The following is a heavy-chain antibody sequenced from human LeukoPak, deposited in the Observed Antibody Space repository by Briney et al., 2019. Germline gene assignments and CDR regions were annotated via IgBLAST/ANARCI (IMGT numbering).Heavy chain of an antibody. V-gene: IGHV4-59*01. Sequence: SETLSLTCSVSGGSISGYYWSWIRQPPGKGLEWIGFIYYNGSTNYNPSLKSRITISVDTSKNQFSLKLNSVTAADTAIFYCARIRRYDYDGFRPGWVYWYFDVWGRGILVTVSS. D-gene: IGHD4-23*01. J-gene: IGHJ2*01. CDR2: IYYNGST. CDR1: GGSISGYY. CDR3: ARIRRYDYDGFRPGWVYWYFDV.